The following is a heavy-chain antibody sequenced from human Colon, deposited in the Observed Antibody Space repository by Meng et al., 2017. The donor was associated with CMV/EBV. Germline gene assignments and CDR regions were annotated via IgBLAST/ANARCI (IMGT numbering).Heavy chain of an antibody. D-gene: IGHD6-13*01. CDR2: IKQDGSEK. CDR3: AREGLGIAGPANGGKYYNYGMDV. CDR1: GFTFSSYW. Sequence: GESPMISCAASGFTFSSYWMSWVRQAPGKGLEWVANIKQDGSEKYYVDSVKGRFAISRDNAKYSLYLQMNSLRADDTAVYYCAREGLGIAGPANGGKYYNYGMDVWGQGTTVTVSS. J-gene: IGHJ6*02. V-gene: IGHV3-7*01.